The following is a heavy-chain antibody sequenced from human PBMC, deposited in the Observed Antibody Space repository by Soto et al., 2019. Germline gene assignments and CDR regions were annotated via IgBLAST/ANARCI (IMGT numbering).Heavy chain of an antibody. CDR2: IIPIFGTA. CDR1: GGTFSSYA. Sequence: QVQLVQSGAEVKKPGSSVKVSCKASGGTFSSYAISWVRQAPGQGLEWMGGIIPIFGTANYAQKFQGRVTITADESTSTAYMELSSLRSEDTAVYYCATQRVRITMVRGVNHDAFDIWGQGTMVTVSS. CDR3: ATQRVRITMVRGVNHDAFDI. V-gene: IGHV1-69*01. J-gene: IGHJ3*02. D-gene: IGHD3-10*01.